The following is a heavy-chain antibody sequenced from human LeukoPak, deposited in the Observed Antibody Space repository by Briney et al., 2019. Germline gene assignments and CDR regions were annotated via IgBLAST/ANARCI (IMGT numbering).Heavy chain of an antibody. CDR3: ARTGGLYSYGPSDWYFDL. CDR2: IYYSGST. V-gene: IGHV4-39*01. J-gene: IGHJ2*01. Sequence: MPSETLSLTCTVSGGSISSSSYYWGWIRQPPGKGLEWIGSIYYSGSTYYNPSLKSRVTISVDTSKNQFSLKLSSVTAADTAVYYCARTGGLYSYGPSDWYFDLWGRGTLVTVSS. CDR1: GGSISSSSYY. D-gene: IGHD5-18*01.